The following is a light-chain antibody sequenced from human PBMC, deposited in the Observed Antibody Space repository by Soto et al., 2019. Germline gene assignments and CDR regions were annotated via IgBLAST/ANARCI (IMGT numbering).Light chain of an antibody. CDR3: LQYSGFPYT. CDR2: DAS. V-gene: IGKV3-11*01. Sequence: EIVVTQSPATLSLSPGERATLSCRASQSVSSYLAWYQQKPGQAPRLLIYDASNRATGIPARFSGSGSGTDFTLTISSLQPDDFATYYCLQYSGFPYTFGQGTKLEI. J-gene: IGKJ2*01. CDR1: QSVSSY.